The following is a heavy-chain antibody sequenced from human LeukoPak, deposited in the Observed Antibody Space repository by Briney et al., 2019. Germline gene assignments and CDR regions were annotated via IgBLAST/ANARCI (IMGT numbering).Heavy chain of an antibody. Sequence: ASVKVSCKPSGYTFTSYDINWVRQATGQGLEWMGWMNPTSGNTGYAQKSQGRVTITRNTSISTAYMELSSLRSEDTAVYYCAGTLRFLEWLRAQKYYYMDVWGKGTTVTVSS. CDR3: AGTLRFLEWLRAQKYYYMDV. V-gene: IGHV1-8*03. CDR2: MNPTSGNT. J-gene: IGHJ6*03. D-gene: IGHD3-3*01. CDR1: GYTFTSYD.